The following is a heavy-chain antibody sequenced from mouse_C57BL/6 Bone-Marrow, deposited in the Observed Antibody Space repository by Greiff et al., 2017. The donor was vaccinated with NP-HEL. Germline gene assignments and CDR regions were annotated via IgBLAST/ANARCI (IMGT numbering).Heavy chain of an antibody. V-gene: IGHV1-5*01. Sequence: VQLQQSGTVLARPGASVKMSCKTSGYTFTSYWMHWVKQRPGQGLEWIGAIYPGNSDTSYNQKFKGKAKLTAVTSASTAYMELSSLTNEDSAVYYCTREGVYYYGSSYPFAYWGQGTLVTVSA. CDR2: IYPGNSDT. CDR1: GYTFTSYW. J-gene: IGHJ3*01. CDR3: TREGVYYYGSSYPFAY. D-gene: IGHD1-1*01.